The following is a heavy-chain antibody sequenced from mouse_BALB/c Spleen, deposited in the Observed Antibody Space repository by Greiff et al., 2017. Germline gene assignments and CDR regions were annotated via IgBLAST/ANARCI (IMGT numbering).Heavy chain of an antibody. CDR1: GFNIKDYY. Sequence: EVQLQQSGAELVRSGASVKLSCTASGFNIKDYYMHWVKQRPEQGLEWIGWIDPENGDTEYAPKFQGKATMTADTSSNTAYLQLSSLTSEDTAVYYCNACGNYYGSSSFAYWGQGTLVTVSA. CDR3: NACGNYYGSSSFAY. CDR2: IDPENGDT. D-gene: IGHD1-1*01. J-gene: IGHJ3*01. V-gene: IGHV14-4*02.